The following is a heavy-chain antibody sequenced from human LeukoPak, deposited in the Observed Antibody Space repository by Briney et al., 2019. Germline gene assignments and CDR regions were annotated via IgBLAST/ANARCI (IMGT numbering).Heavy chain of an antibody. Sequence: GGSLRLSCAASGLSFSSYWMHWVSQAPGKGLVWVSRINIDGSNTRYADSVKGRFTISRDKGKNILYLQMNSLRAEDTAVYYCASRKPDGSGISHWGQGTLVTVSS. CDR2: INIDGSNT. CDR3: ASRKPDGSGISH. V-gene: IGHV3-74*01. D-gene: IGHD3-22*01. J-gene: IGHJ4*02. CDR1: GLSFSSYW.